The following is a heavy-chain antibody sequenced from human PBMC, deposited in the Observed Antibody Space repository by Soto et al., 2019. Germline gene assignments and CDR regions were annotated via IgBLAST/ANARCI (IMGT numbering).Heavy chain of an antibody. CDR1: GFTFSSYA. CDR3: AKLLRANIAAAPHFDY. J-gene: IGHJ4*02. CDR2: ISGSGGST. Sequence: EVQLLESGGGLVQPGGSLRLSCAASGFTFSSYAMSWVRQAPGKGLEWVSAISGSGGSTYYADSVKGRFTISRDNSKNTLYLQMNSLRAEDTAVYYCAKLLRANIAAAPHFDYWGQGTLVTVSS. D-gene: IGHD6-13*01. V-gene: IGHV3-23*01.